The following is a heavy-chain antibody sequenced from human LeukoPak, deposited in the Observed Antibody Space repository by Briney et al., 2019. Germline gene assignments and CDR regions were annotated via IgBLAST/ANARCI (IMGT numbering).Heavy chain of an antibody. V-gene: IGHV5-51*01. CDR1: GYIFTHYW. Sequence: TTGESLKISCQVSGYIFTHYWIGWVGQLPGNVLESIVIIYPADSDTTYSPAFQGQVTISVDKSISTVYLQWSSLKASDTAMYYCARQSRDGSKTRGYYFDYWGQGTLVTVAS. D-gene: IGHD3-10*01. CDR3: ARQSRDGSKTRGYYFDY. J-gene: IGHJ4*02. CDR2: IYPADSDT.